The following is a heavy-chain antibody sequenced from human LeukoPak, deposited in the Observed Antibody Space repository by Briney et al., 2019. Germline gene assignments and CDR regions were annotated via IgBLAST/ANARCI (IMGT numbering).Heavy chain of an antibody. D-gene: IGHD3-16*02. V-gene: IGHV4-34*01. J-gene: IGHJ4*02. CDR1: GGSFSGYY. Sequence: SETLSLTCAVYGGSFSGYYWSWIRQPPGKGLEWIGEINHSGSTNYNPSLKSRVTISVDTSKNQFSLKLSSVTAADTAVYYCARDIPGPFTFGGVIVMGFDYWGQGTLVTVSS. CDR2: INHSGST. CDR3: ARDIPGPFTFGGVIVMGFDY.